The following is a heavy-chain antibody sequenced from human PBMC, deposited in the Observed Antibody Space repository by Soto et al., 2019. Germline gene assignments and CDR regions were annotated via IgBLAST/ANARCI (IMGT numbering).Heavy chain of an antibody. Sequence: SLKVSCKASGDTLSSDSISWVRQAPGQGLEYMGGIIPKFGTTNYAQKFRGRVTITADESTSTAYMEVSSLRYEDTAVYYCARASGRGWSNWFDPWGQGTLVTVSS. J-gene: IGHJ5*02. CDR2: IIPKFGTT. V-gene: IGHV1-69*13. CDR3: ARASGRGWSNWFDP. CDR1: GDTLSSDS. D-gene: IGHD6-19*01.